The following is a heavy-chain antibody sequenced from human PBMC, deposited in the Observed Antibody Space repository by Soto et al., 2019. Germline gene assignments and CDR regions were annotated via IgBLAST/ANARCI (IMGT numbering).Heavy chain of an antibody. D-gene: IGHD3-22*01. J-gene: IGHJ4*02. CDR3: ARDQSSGYYYFAY. CDR2: ISYDGSNK. V-gene: IGHV3-30*19. Sequence: LCGAEAGIVFSSCGRHCDIKAPGKGLEWVAVISYDGSNKYYADSVKGRFTISRDNSKNTLYLQMNSLRAEDTAVYYSARDQSSGYYYFAYWGQGTLVTVSS. CDR1: GIVFSSCG.